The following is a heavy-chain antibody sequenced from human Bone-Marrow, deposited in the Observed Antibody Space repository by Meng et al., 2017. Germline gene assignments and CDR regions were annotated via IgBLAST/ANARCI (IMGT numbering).Heavy chain of an antibody. V-gene: IGHV3-9*01. D-gene: IGHD4/OR15-4a*01. CDR3: TKDLVPGGADV. J-gene: IGHJ6*02. Sequence: SLKISCVVSGFTFDLYGMHWVRQAPGKGLEWVSGILLDSGGIGYADSVKGRFTISRDSAKNSVYLQMNSLRPDDTALYYCTKDLVPGGADVRGQGTTVTVSS. CDR2: ILLDSGGI. CDR1: GFTFDLYG.